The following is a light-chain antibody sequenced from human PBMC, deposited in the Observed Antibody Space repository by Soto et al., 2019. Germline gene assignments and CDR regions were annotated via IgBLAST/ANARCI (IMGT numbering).Light chain of an antibody. CDR3: QKYNSVPLT. CDR1: QGISNY. CDR2: AAS. J-gene: IGKJ4*01. Sequence: DIQMTQSPSSLSASVGDRVTITCRASQGISNYLAWYQQKPGKVPKLLIYAASTLQSGVQSRFSGSGYGTDVTVTISSLLPEDVATYYCQKYNSVPLTFGGGTKVEIK. V-gene: IGKV1-27*01.